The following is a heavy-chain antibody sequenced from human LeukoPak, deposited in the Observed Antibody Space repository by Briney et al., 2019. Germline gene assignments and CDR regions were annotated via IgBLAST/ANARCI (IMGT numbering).Heavy chain of an antibody. CDR1: GFSVGTNY. D-gene: IGHD3-10*01. Sequence: GGSLTLSCAASGFSVGTNYMNWFRQAPGKGLEWVSILYSGSTTYYTDSVKGRFTISRDNSRNTLYLHMTNLRVEDTAVYFCARVGDHYHWYLDLWGRGSLLTVSS. CDR2: LYSGSTT. J-gene: IGHJ2*01. V-gene: IGHV3-53*01. CDR3: ARVGDHYHWYLDL.